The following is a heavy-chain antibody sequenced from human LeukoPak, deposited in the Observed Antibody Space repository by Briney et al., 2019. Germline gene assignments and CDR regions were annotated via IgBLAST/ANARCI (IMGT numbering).Heavy chain of an antibody. CDR3: AKDPLSGSYRQYYFDY. V-gene: IGHV3-23*01. CDR1: GFTFSSYA. J-gene: IGHJ4*02. D-gene: IGHD1-26*01. CDR2: ISGSGGST. Sequence: GSLRLSCAASGFTFSSYAMSWVRQAPGKGLEWVSAISGSGGSTYYADSVKGRFTISRDNSKNTLYLQMNSLRAEDTAVYYCAKDPLSGSYRQYYFDYWGQGTLVTVSS.